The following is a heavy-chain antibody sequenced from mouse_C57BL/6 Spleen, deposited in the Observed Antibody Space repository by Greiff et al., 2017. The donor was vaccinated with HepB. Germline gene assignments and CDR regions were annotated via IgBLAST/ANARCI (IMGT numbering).Heavy chain of an antibody. CDR1: GFSLTSYG. J-gene: IGHJ4*01. D-gene: IGHD2-3*01. CDR2: IWGVGST. CDR3: ASGDGEGAMDY. Sequence: QVQLKESGPGLVAPSPSLSITCTVSGFSLTSYGVDWVRQSPGKGLEWLGVIWGVGSTNYNSALNSRLSISKDNSKSQVFLKMNSLQTDDTAMYYCASGDGEGAMDYWGQGTSVTVSS. V-gene: IGHV2-6*01.